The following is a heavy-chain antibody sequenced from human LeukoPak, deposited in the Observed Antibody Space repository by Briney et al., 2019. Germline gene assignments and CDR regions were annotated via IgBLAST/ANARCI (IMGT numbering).Heavy chain of an antibody. CDR2: INWNGGDT. J-gene: IGHJ6*03. D-gene: IGHD1-26*01. V-gene: IGHV3-20*04. Sequence: GGSLRLSCADSGSNFEDYGMSWVRQAPGKGLEWVSGINWNGGDTDYADSVKGRFTISRDNAKNSLYLQMNSLRAEDTALYYCAKSSGSVRHFYYYYMDVWGKGTTVTVSS. CDR3: AKSSGSVRHFYYYYMDV. CDR1: GSNFEDYG.